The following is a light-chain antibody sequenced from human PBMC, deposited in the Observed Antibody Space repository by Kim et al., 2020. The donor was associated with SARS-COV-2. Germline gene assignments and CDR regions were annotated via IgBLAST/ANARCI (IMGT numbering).Light chain of an antibody. CDR1: SSGVGAYNY. CDR3: ASYTTSDTVI. CDR2: DVS. Sequence: GQSIAISCTGTSSGVGAYNYVSGYQQHPGKAPKPMIYDVSKRPSGVSNRFSGSKSGNTASLTISGLQAEDEADYYGASYTTSDTVIFGGGTQLTVL. V-gene: IGLV2-14*03. J-gene: IGLJ2*01.